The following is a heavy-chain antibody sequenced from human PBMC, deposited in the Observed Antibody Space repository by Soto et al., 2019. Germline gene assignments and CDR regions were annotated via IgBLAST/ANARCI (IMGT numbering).Heavy chain of an antibody. CDR3: ARGTTVETGGS. V-gene: IGHV1-18*01. J-gene: IGHJ5*02. CDR1: GYTFTSYG. D-gene: IGHD4-17*01. Sequence: QVQLVQSGAEVKKPGASVKVSCKASGYTFTSYGISWVRQAPGQGLEWMGWISAYNGNTNYAQKLQGRVTMTTDTTTSTAYMGLRGLGSGDPAVDYCARGTTVETGGSWGQGTLVTVSS. CDR2: ISAYNGNT.